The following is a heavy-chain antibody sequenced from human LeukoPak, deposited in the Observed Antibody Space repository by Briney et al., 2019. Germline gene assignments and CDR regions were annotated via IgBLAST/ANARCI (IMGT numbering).Heavy chain of an antibody. V-gene: IGHV3-11*01. J-gene: IGHJ4*02. CDR3: ARGYYDFWSGYLIDY. CDR2: ISSSGSTI. D-gene: IGHD3-3*01. Sequence: PGGSLSLSCAASGFTFSDYYMSWIRQAPGKGLEWVSYISSSGSTIYYADSVKGRFTISRDNAKNSLYLQMNSLRAEDTAVYYCARGYYDFWSGYLIDYWGQGTLVTVSS. CDR1: GFTFSDYY.